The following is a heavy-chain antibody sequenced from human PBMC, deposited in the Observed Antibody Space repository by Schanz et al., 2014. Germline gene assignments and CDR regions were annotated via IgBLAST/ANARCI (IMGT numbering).Heavy chain of an antibody. Sequence: QLVESGGGLVKPGGSLRLSCAASGFTFSDYYMSWIRQAPGKGLEWIGYIYFNGITYYKPSLKARLIISVDTSKNQFYLKLTSVTAADSAVYFCARLGPATSPDYHYHMDVWGQGTTVVVSS. CDR2: IYFNGIT. V-gene: IGHV4-30-4*08. CDR1: GFTFSDYY. J-gene: IGHJ6*02. CDR3: ARLGPATSPDYHYHMDV.